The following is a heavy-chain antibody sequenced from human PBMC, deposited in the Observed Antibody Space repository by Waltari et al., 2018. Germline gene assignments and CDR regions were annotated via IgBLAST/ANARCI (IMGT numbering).Heavy chain of an antibody. CDR1: GFTSSDHY. J-gene: IGHJ4*02. CDR2: SXNKANXYIT. Sequence: EVXLAXSGGXLVQPGGSLGLSCVASGFTSSDHYMDWVRQAPXKGLEXVGRSXNKANXYITEYAASVXGRFIISRDDSKNSLYLXMNSLKTEXTAVYXCSSRHYGTSDXWGQGTLVTVSS. D-gene: IGHD3-16*01. CDR3: SSRHYGTSDX. V-gene: IGHV3-72*01.